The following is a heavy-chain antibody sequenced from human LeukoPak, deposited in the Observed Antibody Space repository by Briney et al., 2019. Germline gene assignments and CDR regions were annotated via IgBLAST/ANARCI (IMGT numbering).Heavy chain of an antibody. D-gene: IGHD2-21*01. Sequence: GGSLRLSCATSGFTFSSYAMTWVRQAPGKGLEWVAVISYDGSNEYYADSVKGRFTISRDNSKNTLYLQMSSLRAEDTAVYYCAKEFNRGLPDYWGQGTLVTVPS. CDR2: ISYDGSNE. J-gene: IGHJ4*02. CDR3: AKEFNRGLPDY. V-gene: IGHV3-30*18. CDR1: GFTFSSYA.